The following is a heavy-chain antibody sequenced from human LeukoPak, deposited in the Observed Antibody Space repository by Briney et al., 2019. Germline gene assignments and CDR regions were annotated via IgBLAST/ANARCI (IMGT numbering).Heavy chain of an antibody. Sequence: ASETLSLTCAVYGGSFSGYYWSWIRQPPGKGLEWIGEINHSGSTNYNPSLKSRVTISVDTSKNQFSLKLSSVTAADTAVYYCARVGGSGSYYNRYYYYMDVWGKGTTVTVSS. CDR3: ARVGGSGSYYNRYYYYMDV. D-gene: IGHD3-10*01. J-gene: IGHJ6*03. V-gene: IGHV4-34*01. CDR1: GGSFSGYY. CDR2: INHSGST.